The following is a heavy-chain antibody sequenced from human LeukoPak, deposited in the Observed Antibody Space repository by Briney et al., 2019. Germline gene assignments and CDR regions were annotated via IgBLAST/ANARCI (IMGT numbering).Heavy chain of an antibody. J-gene: IGHJ4*02. V-gene: IGHV4-30-4*01. D-gene: IGHD3-3*01. CDR2: IYYSGST. CDR1: GGSISSGDYY. CDR3: ARTHDFWSGYYFGY. Sequence: PSETLSLTCTVSGGSISSGDYYWSWIRQPPGKGLEWIGYIYYSGSTYYNPSLKSRVTISVDTSKNQFSLKLSSVTAAGTAVYYCARTHDFWSGYYFGYWGQGTLVTVSS.